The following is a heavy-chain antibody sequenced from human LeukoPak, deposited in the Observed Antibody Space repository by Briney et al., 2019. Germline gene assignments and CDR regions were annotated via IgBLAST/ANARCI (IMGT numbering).Heavy chain of an antibody. D-gene: IGHD3-22*01. V-gene: IGHV4-59*01. Sequence: SETLSLTCTVSGGSISSYYWSWIRQPPGKGLEWIGYIYYSGSTKYNPSLKSRVTISVDTSKNQFSLKLSSVTAADTAVYYCARGPPDYYDSSGYYYGHDAFDIWGQGTMVTVSS. CDR3: ARGPPDYYDSSGYYYGHDAFDI. J-gene: IGHJ3*02. CDR2: IYYSGST. CDR1: GGSISSYY.